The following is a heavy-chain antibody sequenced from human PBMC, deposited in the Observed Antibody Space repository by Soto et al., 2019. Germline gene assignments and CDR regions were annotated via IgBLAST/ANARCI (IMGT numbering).Heavy chain of an antibody. V-gene: IGHV3-30*18. CDR3: AKAPYDYVWGKIDY. Sequence: QVQRVESGGGVVQPGRSLRLSCAASGFTFSSYGMHWVRQAPGKGLEWVAVISYDGRNKYYADSVKSRVTISRDNSKNTLYLQMNSLRAEDTAVYYCAKAPYDYVWGKIDYWGQGTLVTFSS. CDR1: GFTFSSYG. D-gene: IGHD3-16*01. CDR2: ISYDGRNK. J-gene: IGHJ4*02.